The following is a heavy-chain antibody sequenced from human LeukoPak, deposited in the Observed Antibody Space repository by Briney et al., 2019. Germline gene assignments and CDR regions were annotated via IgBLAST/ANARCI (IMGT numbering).Heavy chain of an antibody. V-gene: IGHV3-11*03. D-gene: IGHD3-22*01. CDR3: ARYFYDNSGYYPVFDY. J-gene: IGHJ4*02. CDR2: ISSSGSNT. Sequence: PGGSLRLSCAASGFTFADYYMSWIRQAPGKGLEWVSYISSSGSNTNYAESVKGRFTISRDNAKNSLYLQMNRLRAEDTAVYYCARYFYDNSGYYPVFDYWGQGALVTVS. CDR1: GFTFADYY.